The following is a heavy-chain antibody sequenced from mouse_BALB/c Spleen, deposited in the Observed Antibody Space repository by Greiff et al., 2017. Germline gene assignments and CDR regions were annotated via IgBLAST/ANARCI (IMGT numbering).Heavy chain of an antibody. CDR3: AKSFTTATYYYAMDY. CDR1: GFTFSSYA. D-gene: IGHD1-2*01. CDR2: ISSGGSYT. Sequence: EVQGVESGGGLVKPGGSLKLSCAASGFTFSSYAMSWVRQSPEKRLEWVAEISSGGSYTYYPDTVTGRFTISRDNAKNTLYLEMSSLRSEDTAMYYCAKSFTTATYYYAMDYWGQGTSVTVSS. J-gene: IGHJ4*01. V-gene: IGHV5-9-4*01.